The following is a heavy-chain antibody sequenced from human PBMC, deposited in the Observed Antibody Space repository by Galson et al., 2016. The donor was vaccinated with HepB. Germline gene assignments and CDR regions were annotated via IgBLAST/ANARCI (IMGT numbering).Heavy chain of an antibody. CDR3: ARGGSSTWPVSYYYGLDV. D-gene: IGHD2-2*01. Sequence: SCKASGYTFSSYGITWVRQAPGQGLEWMGWIGAHTGHTNYSQRLQGRVTMTTDTSASTAYMELRSLTFDDTALYYCARGGSSTWPVSYYYGLDVWGQGTTVTVSS. CDR1: GYTFSSYG. J-gene: IGHJ6*02. CDR2: IGAHTGHT. V-gene: IGHV1-18*01.